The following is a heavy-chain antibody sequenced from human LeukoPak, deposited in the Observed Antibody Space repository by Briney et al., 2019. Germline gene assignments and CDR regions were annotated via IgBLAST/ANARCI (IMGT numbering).Heavy chain of an antibody. CDR2: ISNSGNTK. CDR1: GFTFSNYE. CDR3: ARVWGSYPGPIDY. D-gene: IGHD3-16*01. J-gene: IGHJ4*02. Sequence: GGSLRLSCAASGFTFSNYEMNWIRQAPGKGLEWISYISNSGNTKYYADSVKGRFTISRDNAKNSLYLQMNSLRAEDTAVYYCARVWGSYPGPIDYWGQGTLVTVSS. V-gene: IGHV3-48*03.